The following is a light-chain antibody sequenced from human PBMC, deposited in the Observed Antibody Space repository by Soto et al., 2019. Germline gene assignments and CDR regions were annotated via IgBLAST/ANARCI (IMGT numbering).Light chain of an antibody. CDR2: DAN. Sequence: DIQMTQSPSSVSASVGDRVIITCRASQGIKSWLAWYQQKPGSAPKLLIYDANTLQSGVPSRFSGSGSGTDFILTIRSLQPEDCATYYCQQADSFPITFGQGTRLEIK. V-gene: IGKV1D-12*01. J-gene: IGKJ5*01. CDR1: QGIKSW. CDR3: QQADSFPIT.